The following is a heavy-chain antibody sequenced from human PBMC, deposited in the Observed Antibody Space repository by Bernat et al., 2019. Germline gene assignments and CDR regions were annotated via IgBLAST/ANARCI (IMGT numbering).Heavy chain of an antibody. Sequence: QVHLQESGPGLVKPSETLSLTCAVSTLSMRSAYYWVWVRQPPGKGLEWIGEIYHSGSTNYNPSLKSRVTISVDKSKNQFSLKLSSVTAADTAVYYCARGPSGNFDYWGQGTLVTVSS. J-gene: IGHJ4*02. V-gene: IGHV4-38-2*01. CDR1: TLSMRSAYY. CDR3: ARGPSGNFDY. D-gene: IGHD6-25*01. CDR2: IYHSGST.